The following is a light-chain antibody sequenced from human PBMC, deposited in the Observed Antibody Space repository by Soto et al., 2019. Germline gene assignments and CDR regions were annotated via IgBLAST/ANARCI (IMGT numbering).Light chain of an antibody. CDR3: GVYRGNGMWV. Sequence: QTVVTQEPSLSVSPGGAVTLTCGLTSGSVSTNYYPSWYQQTPGHPPRTLIYNTNTRSYGVPDRFSGSILGNKAALTITGAQADDTSDYYCGVYRGNGMWVFGGGTKLTVL. V-gene: IGLV8-61*01. CDR2: NTN. J-gene: IGLJ3*02. CDR1: SGSVSTNYY.